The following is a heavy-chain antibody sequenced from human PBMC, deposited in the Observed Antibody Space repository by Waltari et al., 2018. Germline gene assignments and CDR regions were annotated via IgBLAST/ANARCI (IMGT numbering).Heavy chain of an antibody. CDR3: ARSLPYYYYMDV. V-gene: IGHV4-59*01. J-gene: IGHJ6*03. CDR2: IYYSGST. CDR1: GGSISRYY. Sequence: QVQLQESGPGLVKPSETLSLTCTVSGGSISRYYWSWIRQPPGKGLEWTGYIYYSGSTNYNPSLKSRVTISVDTSKNQFSLKLSSVTAADTAVYYCARSLPYYYYMDVWGKGTTVTVSS.